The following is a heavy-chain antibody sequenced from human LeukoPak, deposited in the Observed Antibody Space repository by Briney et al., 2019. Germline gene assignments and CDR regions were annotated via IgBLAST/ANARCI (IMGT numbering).Heavy chain of an antibody. CDR3: VRDLNWAFDY. Sequence: GGSLTLSCAASGFTFSRYTMNWVRQAPGKELEWISNIRSESSSTTYADSVKGRFTISRDNAKNSLYLQINSLRAEDTAVYYCVRDLNWAFDYWGQGTLVTVSS. CDR1: GFTFSRYT. D-gene: IGHD3-16*01. CDR2: IRSESSST. V-gene: IGHV3-48*01. J-gene: IGHJ4*02.